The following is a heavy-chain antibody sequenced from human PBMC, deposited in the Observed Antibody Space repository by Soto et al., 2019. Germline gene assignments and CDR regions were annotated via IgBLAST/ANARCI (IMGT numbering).Heavy chain of an antibody. CDR2: ISSSRSTI. CDR3: ASDCRPRYGMEV. V-gene: IGHV3-48*02. CDR1: GFTFSSYS. J-gene: IGHJ6*02. Sequence: GGSLSLSCAASGFTFSSYSMNGVRQAPGKGLEWVSYISSSRSTIYCADSVKGRFTISRDNAKHSLDLQMNSLRDEDTAVYYCASDCRPRYGMEVAGQGTTLTVSS.